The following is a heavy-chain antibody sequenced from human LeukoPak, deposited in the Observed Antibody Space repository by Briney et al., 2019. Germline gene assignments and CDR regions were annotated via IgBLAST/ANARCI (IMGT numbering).Heavy chain of an antibody. V-gene: IGHV1-2*06. CDR3: AKDRDGADRIVL. CDR1: AYDFTGYY. D-gene: IGHD5-24*01. Sequence: ASVKVSCKVVAYDFTGYYIHWVRQAPGQGPEWMGRLNPNTGHAVYAFKFQGRVTITRDTSSNTAYMEVTRLTSDDTALYYCAKDRDGADRIVLWGQGTLVTVFS. CDR2: LNPNTGHA. J-gene: IGHJ4*02.